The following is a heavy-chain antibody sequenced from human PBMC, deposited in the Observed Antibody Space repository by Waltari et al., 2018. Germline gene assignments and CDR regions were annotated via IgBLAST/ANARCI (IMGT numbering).Heavy chain of an antibody. Sequence: QVQLVQSGAEVKKPGASVKVSCKASGYTFTSYAMHWVRQAPGQRLEWMGWINAGNGNTKYSQKFQGRVTITRDTSASTAYMELSSLRSEDTAVYYCARGLGYLIFESGWDYWGQGTLVTVSS. CDR1: GYTFTSYA. J-gene: IGHJ4*02. D-gene: IGHD6-19*01. CDR3: ARGLGYLIFESGWDY. V-gene: IGHV1-3*01. CDR2: INAGNGNT.